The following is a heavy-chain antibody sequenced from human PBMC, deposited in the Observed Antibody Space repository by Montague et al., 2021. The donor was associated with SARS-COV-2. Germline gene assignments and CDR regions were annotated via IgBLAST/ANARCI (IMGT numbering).Heavy chain of an antibody. CDR2: LSGSGGDT. V-gene: IGHV3-23*01. CDR1: GFPFSTYA. D-gene: IGHD6-19*01. CDR3: AKERSYDSGWYGEFDY. J-gene: IGHJ4*02. Sequence: SLSLSCAASGFPFSTYAMTWVRQTPGKGLEWVSALSGSGGDTYYADSVKGRFTISRDNSENTLYLQMNSLRAEDTALYYCAKERSYDSGWYGEFDYWGQGTLVTVSS.